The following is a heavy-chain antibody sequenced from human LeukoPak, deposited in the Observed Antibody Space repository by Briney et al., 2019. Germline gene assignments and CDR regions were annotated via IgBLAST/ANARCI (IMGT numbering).Heavy chain of an antibody. CDR2: ISSSGSTI. Sequence: PGGSLRLSCAASGFTFSDYYMSWIRQAPGKGLEWVSYISSSGSTIYYADSVKGRFTISRDNAKNSLYLQMNSLRAEDTAVYYCARAGYCSSTSCYISLWGQGTLVAVSS. V-gene: IGHV3-11*04. J-gene: IGHJ4*02. CDR1: GFTFSDYY. D-gene: IGHD2-2*02. CDR3: ARAGYCSSTSCYISL.